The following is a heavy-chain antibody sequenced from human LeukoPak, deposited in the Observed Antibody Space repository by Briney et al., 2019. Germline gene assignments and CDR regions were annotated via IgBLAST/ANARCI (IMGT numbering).Heavy chain of an antibody. Sequence: ESGPTLVNPTQTLTLTCTFSGFSFSTSGVGGGWIRQPPGKALEWLGVIYWDEDKRYRPSLRSRLTITKDTSKNQVVLTMTNMDPVDTATYYCARSQYYDILTGSRRTFDYWGRGILVTVSP. CDR1: GFSFSTSGVG. V-gene: IGHV2-5*02. CDR2: IYWDEDK. D-gene: IGHD3-9*01. CDR3: ARSQYYDILTGSRRTFDY. J-gene: IGHJ4*02.